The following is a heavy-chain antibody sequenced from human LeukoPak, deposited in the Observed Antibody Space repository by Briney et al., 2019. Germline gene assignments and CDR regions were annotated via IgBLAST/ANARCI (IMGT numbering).Heavy chain of an antibody. Sequence: GGSLRLSCAASGFTFSSYAMHWVRQAPGKGLEWVAVISYDGSNKYYADSVKGRFTISRDNSKNTLYLQMNSPRAEDTAVYYCAREHTAMVTFDYWGQGTLVTVSS. CDR2: ISYDGSNK. CDR3: AREHTAMVTFDY. J-gene: IGHJ4*02. CDR1: GFTFSSYA. D-gene: IGHD5-18*01. V-gene: IGHV3-30-3*01.